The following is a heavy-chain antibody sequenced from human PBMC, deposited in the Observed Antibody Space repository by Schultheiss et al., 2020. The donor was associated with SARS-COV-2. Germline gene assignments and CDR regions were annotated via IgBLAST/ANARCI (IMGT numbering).Heavy chain of an antibody. CDR2: IIPIFGTA. V-gene: IGHV1-69*01. CDR3: ARDASLSWSGENYGMDV. D-gene: IGHD3-3*01. Sequence: KISCKASGGTFSSYAISWVRQAPGQGLEWMGGIIPIFGTANYAQKFQGRVTITADESTSTAYMELSSLRSEDTAVYYCARDASLSWSGENYGMDVWGQGTTVTVSS. CDR1: GGTFSSYA. J-gene: IGHJ6*02.